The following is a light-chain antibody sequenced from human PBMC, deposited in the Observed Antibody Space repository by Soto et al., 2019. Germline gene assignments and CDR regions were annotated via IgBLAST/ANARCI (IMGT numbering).Light chain of an antibody. CDR3: QQYNTWRSIS. V-gene: IGKV3-15*01. Sequence: EIVMTQSPATLSVSPGERFTLSCMAIQSVSKKLGWYQHKPCQAPRLLIYDTSTRAAGTPARFTGSGSGTDFTLTISSLQYEDFAVYYCQQYNTWRSISFGQGTRLEIK. J-gene: IGKJ5*01. CDR2: DTS. CDR1: QSVSKK.